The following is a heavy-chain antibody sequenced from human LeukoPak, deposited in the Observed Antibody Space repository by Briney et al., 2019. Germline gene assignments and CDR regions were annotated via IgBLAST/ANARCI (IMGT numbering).Heavy chain of an antibody. CDR2: IRYDGSNK. CDR1: GFTFSSYG. J-gene: IGHJ6*03. Sequence: GGSLRLSCAASGFTFSSYGMHWVRQAPGKGLEWVAFIRYDGSNKYYADSVKGRFTISRDNSKNTLYLQMNSLRAEDTAVYYCARFGSRSMILYYMDVWGKGTTVTVSS. CDR3: ARFGSRSMILYYMDV. V-gene: IGHV3-30*02. D-gene: IGHD3-22*01.